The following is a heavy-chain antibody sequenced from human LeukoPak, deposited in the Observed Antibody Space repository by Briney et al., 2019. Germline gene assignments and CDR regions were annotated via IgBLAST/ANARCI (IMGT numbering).Heavy chain of an antibody. D-gene: IGHD3-10*01. CDR2: INPNSGGT. CDR3: ARAKPRITMVRGVILNWFDP. J-gene: IGHJ5*02. Sequence: GASVKVSCKASGYTFTGYYMHWVRQAPGQGLEWMGWINPNSGGTNYAQKFQGRVTMTRDTSISTAYMELSRLRSDDTAVYYCARAKPRITMVRGVILNWFDPWGQGTLATVSS. V-gene: IGHV1-2*02. CDR1: GYTFTGYY.